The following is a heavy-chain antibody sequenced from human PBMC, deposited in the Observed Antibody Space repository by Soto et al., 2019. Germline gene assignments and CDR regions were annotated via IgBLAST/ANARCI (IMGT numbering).Heavy chain of an antibody. J-gene: IGHJ6*02. CDR1: GFTFSSYA. Sequence: HPGGSLRLSCAASGFTFSSYAMHWVRQAPGKGLEWVAVISYDGSNKYYADSVKGRFTISRDNSKNTLYLQMNSLRAEDTAVYYCARDQLGGGSYWYYYYYGMDVWGQGTTVTVSS. CDR2: ISYDGSNK. D-gene: IGHD1-26*01. V-gene: IGHV3-30-3*01. CDR3: ARDQLGGGSYWYYYYYGMDV.